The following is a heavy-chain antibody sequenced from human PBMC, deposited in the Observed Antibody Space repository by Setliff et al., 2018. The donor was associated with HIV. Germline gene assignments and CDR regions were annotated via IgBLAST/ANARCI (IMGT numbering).Heavy chain of an antibody. V-gene: IGHV4-31*03. CDR2: IYYSGGT. Sequence: SETLSLTCTVSGGSISSGGYYWSWIRQHPGKGLGWIGYIYYSGGTYYNPSLKSRVTISVDTSKNQFSLKLSSVTAADTAVYYCARVPTNPDFYYYYMDVWGKGTTVTVSS. CDR3: ARVPTNPDFYYYYMDV. CDR1: GGSISSGGYY. J-gene: IGHJ6*03.